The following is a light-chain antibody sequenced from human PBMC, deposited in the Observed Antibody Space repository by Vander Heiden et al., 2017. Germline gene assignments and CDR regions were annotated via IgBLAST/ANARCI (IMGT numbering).Light chain of an antibody. V-gene: IGLV1-47*01. CDR3: AAWDESLSGWV. J-gene: IGLJ3*02. Sequence: VLPHPPSASGPPGRRVTISCSGTSSNIGNNYVYWYQQFPGTAPKLLIYKNSHRPSGGPDRLSGSRSGTSAYLDISGLRSEDEADYYCAAWDESLSGWVFGGGTKLTVL. CDR2: KNS. CDR1: SSNIGNNY.